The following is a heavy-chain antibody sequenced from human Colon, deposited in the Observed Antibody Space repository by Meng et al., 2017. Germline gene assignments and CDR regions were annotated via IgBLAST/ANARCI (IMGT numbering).Heavy chain of an antibody. CDR1: GFTFSSYA. J-gene: IGHJ4*02. CDR2: ISSSSSSYK. Sequence: GESLKISCAASGFTFSSYAMNWVRQAPGKGLEWVSVISSSSSSYKHYADSVKGRFTISRDNAKNSLYLQMNSLRAEYTALYYCTRWSSASGHDYWGQGTLVTVSS. V-gene: IGHV3-21*01. D-gene: IGHD6-19*01. CDR3: TRWSSASGHDY.